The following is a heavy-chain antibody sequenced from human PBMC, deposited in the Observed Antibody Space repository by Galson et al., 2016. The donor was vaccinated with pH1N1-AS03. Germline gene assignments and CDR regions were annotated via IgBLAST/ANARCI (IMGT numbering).Heavy chain of an antibody. J-gene: IGHJ4*02. CDR1: GYTFPRYW. CDR2: IYPGDSDT. V-gene: IGHV5-51*03. Sequence: QSGAEVKKPGESLRISCQDSGYTFPRYWIAWVRQMPGKGLEWMGLIYPGDSDTRYSPSFQGQVTISADTSINTAYLEWSSLKASDTATYYCARLNPCGGDASIGFFDYWGQGTLVTVSS. D-gene: IGHD2-21*01. CDR3: ARLNPCGGDASIGFFDY.